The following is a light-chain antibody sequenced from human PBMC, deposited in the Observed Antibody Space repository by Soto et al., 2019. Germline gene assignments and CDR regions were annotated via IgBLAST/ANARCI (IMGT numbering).Light chain of an antibody. CDR3: QQNNSYS. CDR1: QSISNW. Sequence: DIQMTQSPSTLHTSVRHRFTIICRASQSISNWLAWYQQKTGTAPQVLIYHASNLQSGVPSRVSGSGSGIEFTLTIRSLQPDDFETYYYQQNNSYSFGQGTKVDIK. V-gene: IGKV1-5*02. CDR2: HAS. J-gene: IGKJ1*01.